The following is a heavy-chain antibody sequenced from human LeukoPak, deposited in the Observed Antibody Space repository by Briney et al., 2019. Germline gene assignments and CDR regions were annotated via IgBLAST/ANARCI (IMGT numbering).Heavy chain of an antibody. V-gene: IGHV3-74*01. CDR1: GFTFSSYW. CDR3: ATLGGGHSLDY. CDR2: INSDGSST. J-gene: IGHJ4*02. Sequence: GGSLRLSCAASGFTFSSYWMHWVCQAPGKGLVWVSRINSDGSSTSYADSVKGRFTISRDNAKNTLYLQMNSLRAEDTAVYYCATLGGGHSLDYWGQGTLVTVSS. D-gene: IGHD5-18*01.